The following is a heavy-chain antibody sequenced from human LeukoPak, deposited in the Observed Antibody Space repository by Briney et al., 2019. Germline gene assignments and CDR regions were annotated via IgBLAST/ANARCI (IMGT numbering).Heavy chain of an antibody. CDR2: IYNSGNT. J-gene: IGHJ4*02. D-gene: IGHD3-22*01. CDR3: ARVYYDSSGPVRLDY. V-gene: IGHV4-59*12. CDR1: GGSINSYY. Sequence: PSETLSLTCTVSGGSINSYYWSWIRQPPGKGLEWIGYIYNSGNTNYNPSLKSRVTISADTSKNQFSLKLSSVTAADTAVYYCARVYYDSSGPVRLDYWGQGTLVTVSS.